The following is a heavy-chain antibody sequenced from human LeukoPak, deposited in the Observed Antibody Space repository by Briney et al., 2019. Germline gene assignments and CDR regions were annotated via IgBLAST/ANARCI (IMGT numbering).Heavy chain of an antibody. V-gene: IGHV3-30-3*01. Sequence: PGGSLRLSCAASGFTFSSYAMHWVRQAPGKGLEWVAVISYDGSNKYYADSVKGRFTISRDNSKNTLYLQMNSLRAEDTAVYYCAREVMGDDWFDYWGQGTLVTVSS. J-gene: IGHJ4*02. CDR2: ISYDGSNK. CDR3: AREVMGDDWFDY. CDR1: GFTFSSYA. D-gene: IGHD1-26*01.